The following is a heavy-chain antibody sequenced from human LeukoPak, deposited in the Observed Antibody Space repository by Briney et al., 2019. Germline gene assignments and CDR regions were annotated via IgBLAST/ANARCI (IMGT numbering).Heavy chain of an antibody. CDR1: GGSFSGYY. J-gene: IGHJ4*02. Sequence: SETLSLTCAVYGGSFSGYYWSWIRQPPGKGLEWIGEINHSGSTNYNPSLKGRVTISVDTSKNQFSLKLSSVTAADTAVYYCARVYIPTYYYDSSGYYYNDYWGQGTLVTVSS. V-gene: IGHV4-34*01. D-gene: IGHD3-22*01. CDR3: ARVYIPTYYYDSSGYYYNDY. CDR2: INHSGST.